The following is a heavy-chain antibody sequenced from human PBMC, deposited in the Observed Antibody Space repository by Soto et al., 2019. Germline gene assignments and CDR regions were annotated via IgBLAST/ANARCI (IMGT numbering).Heavy chain of an antibody. V-gene: IGHV3-30-3*01. D-gene: IGHD3-22*01. Sequence: QVQLVESGGGVVQPGRSLRLSCAASGFTFSSYAIHWVRQAPGKGLEWVTVISYDGSKKYYADSVKGRCTISRDNSKNTVDLELNSLRAEDTAVYYCARRTYDSSGYFKGPYFDYWGQGSLVTVSS. CDR2: ISYDGSKK. J-gene: IGHJ4*02. CDR3: ARRTYDSSGYFKGPYFDY. CDR1: GFTFSSYA.